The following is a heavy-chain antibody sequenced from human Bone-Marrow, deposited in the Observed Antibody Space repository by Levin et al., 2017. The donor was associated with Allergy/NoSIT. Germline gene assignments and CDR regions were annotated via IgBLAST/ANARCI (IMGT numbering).Heavy chain of an antibody. CDR1: GYTFTSYG. V-gene: IGHV1-8*01. CDR3: ARGQGGYYTGHWFDP. D-gene: IGHD3-3*01. J-gene: IGHJ5*02. CDR2: MNPNSGNT. Sequence: GASVKVSCKASGYTFTSYGITWVRQATGQGLEWMGWMNPNSGNTGYAQKFQGRVTMTRNTSISTAYMELSSLRFEDTAVYYCARGQGGYYTGHWFDPWGQGTLVIVSS.